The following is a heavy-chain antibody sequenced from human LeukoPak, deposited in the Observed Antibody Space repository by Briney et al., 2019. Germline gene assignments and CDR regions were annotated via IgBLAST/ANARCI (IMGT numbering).Heavy chain of an antibody. CDR2: MNEDGSGR. Sequence: GGSLRLSCAASGFTLSSFWMSWLRQTPERGLEWVAHMNEDGSGRFYVDSAKGRFTISRDDTQNSVYLQMNSLRVEDTAVYYCAAWFGESVPWGQGTLVTVSS. CDR3: AAWFGESVP. CDR1: GFTLSSFW. D-gene: IGHD3-10*01. V-gene: IGHV3-7*01. J-gene: IGHJ5*02.